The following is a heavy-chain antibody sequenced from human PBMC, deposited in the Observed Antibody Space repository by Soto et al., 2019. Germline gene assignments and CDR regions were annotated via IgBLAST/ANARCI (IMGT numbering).Heavy chain of an antibody. CDR3: ASGGIIWSAPDYYYGLDV. D-gene: IGHD3-3*01. CDR1: GSTFSAYA. J-gene: IGHJ6*02. CDR2: ISYDGSNK. V-gene: IGHV3-30-3*01. Sequence: HPGGSXRLSCAASGSTFSAYAMHWVRQVPGKGLGWVAVISYDGSNKYYAESVKGRFTISRNTSKNTLYLQMNSLRAEDTAVYYCASGGIIWSAPDYYYGLDVWGQGTTVTVSS.